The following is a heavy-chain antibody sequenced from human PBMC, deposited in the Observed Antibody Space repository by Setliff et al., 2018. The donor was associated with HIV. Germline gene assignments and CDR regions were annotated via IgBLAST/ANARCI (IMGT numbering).Heavy chain of an antibody. D-gene: IGHD1-1*01. V-gene: IGHV3-53*01. CDR1: GFTVSDNY. J-gene: IGHJ4*02. CDR2: IYRDGAT. CDR3: ARGRPTGYFDC. Sequence: GGSLRLSCAASGFTVSDNYMSWVRQAPGKGLEWVSVIYRDGATYYADSVKGRFTISRDTAKNSLYLQMNSLRGEDTAVYYCARGRPTGYFDCWGQGTLVTVSS.